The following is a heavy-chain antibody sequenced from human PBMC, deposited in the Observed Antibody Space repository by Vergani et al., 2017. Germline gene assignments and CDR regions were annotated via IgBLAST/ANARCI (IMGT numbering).Heavy chain of an antibody. CDR3: ARDQNIWSGYYRGWFDP. CDR1: GYTFTSYY. J-gene: IGHJ5*02. CDR2: INPSGGST. V-gene: IGHV1-46*01. D-gene: IGHD3-3*01. Sequence: QVQLVQSGAEVKKPGSSVKVSCKASGYTFTSYYMHWVRQAPGQGLEWMGIINPSGGSTSYAQKFQGRVTMTRDTSTSTVYMELSSLRSEDTAVYYCARDQNIWSGYYRGWFDPWGQGTLVTVSS.